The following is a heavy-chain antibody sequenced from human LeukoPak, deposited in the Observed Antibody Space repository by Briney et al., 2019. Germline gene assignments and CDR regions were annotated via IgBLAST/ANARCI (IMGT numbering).Heavy chain of an antibody. J-gene: IGHJ4*02. CDR1: RFTFSSYA. CDR3: AKVPHYYYGSGSYQFDY. Sequence: GGSLRLSCAASRFTFSSYAMSWVRQAPGKRLEWVSAISGSGGSTYYADSVKGRFTISRDNSKNTLYLQMNSLRAEDTAVYYCAKVPHYYYGSGSYQFDYWGQGTLVAVSS. CDR2: ISGSGGST. D-gene: IGHD3-10*01. V-gene: IGHV3-23*01.